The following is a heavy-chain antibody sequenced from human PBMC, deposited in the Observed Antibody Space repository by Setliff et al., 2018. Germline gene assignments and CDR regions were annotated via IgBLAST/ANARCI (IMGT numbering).Heavy chain of an antibody. D-gene: IGHD6-6*01. CDR3: ARGGVEQLAGRPLKGYYYGMDV. J-gene: IGHJ6*02. CDR1: GYSFSTCW. CDR2: IYPGDSIT. Sequence: PGESLKISCKGSGYSFSTCWIGWVRQMPGKGLEWMGIIYPGDSITRYSPSFQGQVTISVDKSINTAYLQWSSLRASDTAIYYCARGGVEQLAGRPLKGYYYGMDVWGQGTTVTVSS. V-gene: IGHV5-51*01.